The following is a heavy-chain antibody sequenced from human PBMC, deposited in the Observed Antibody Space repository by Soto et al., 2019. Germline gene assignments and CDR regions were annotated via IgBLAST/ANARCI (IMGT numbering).Heavy chain of an antibody. D-gene: IGHD6-19*01. CDR1: GFTFSSYG. J-gene: IGHJ4*02. Sequence: GGSLRLSCAASGFTFSSYGMHWVRQAPGKGLGWVAVISYDGSNKYYADSVKGRFTISRDNSKNTLYLQMNSLRAEDTAVYYCAKAPIAVAGTGFDYWRQGTLVTVSS. CDR2: ISYDGSNK. V-gene: IGHV3-30*18. CDR3: AKAPIAVAGTGFDY.